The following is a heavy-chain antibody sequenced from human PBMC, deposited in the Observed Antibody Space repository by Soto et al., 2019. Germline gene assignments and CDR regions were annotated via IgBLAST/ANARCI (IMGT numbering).Heavy chain of an antibody. Sequence: GESLKISCKGSGYSFTSYWIGWVRQMPGKGLEWMGIIYPGDSDTRYSPSFQGQVTISADKSISTAYLQWSSLKASDTAMYYCARHCPYYDFWSGYWNIADYGMDVWGQGTTVTVSS. J-gene: IGHJ6*02. CDR3: ARHCPYYDFWSGYWNIADYGMDV. V-gene: IGHV5-51*01. CDR2: IYPGDSDT. D-gene: IGHD3-3*01. CDR1: GYSFTSYW.